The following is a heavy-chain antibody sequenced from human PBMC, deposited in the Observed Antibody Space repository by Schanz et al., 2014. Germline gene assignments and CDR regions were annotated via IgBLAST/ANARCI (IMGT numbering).Heavy chain of an antibody. D-gene: IGHD2-2*01. CDR3: ARGGYCSRTSCYFKGGWFDP. V-gene: IGHV4-39*01. Sequence: QLQLQESGPGLVKPSETLSLTCTVSSGSISSNSYYWAWIRQPPGKGLEWIGNIYYSGATYYNPSHKGRVTMSVDTPKSQFSLKRGSVPAADTAVYYCARGGYCSRTSCYFKGGWFDPWGQGTLVTVSS. CDR2: IYYSGAT. J-gene: IGHJ5*02. CDR1: SGSISSNSYY.